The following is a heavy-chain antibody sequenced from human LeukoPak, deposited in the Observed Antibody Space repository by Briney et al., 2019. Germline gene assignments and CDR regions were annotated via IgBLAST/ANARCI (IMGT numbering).Heavy chain of an antibody. CDR3: ARTYSNSSPFDY. CDR2: INPSGGST. J-gene: IGHJ4*02. CDR1: GYTLTNYY. Sequence: ASVKVSCKASGYTLTNYYMHWVRQAPGQGLEWMGIINPSGGSTNYAQKFQGRVTMTRDTSTSTVYMELSSLRSEDTAVYYCARTYSNSSPFDYWGQGTLVPVSS. D-gene: IGHD6-6*01. V-gene: IGHV1-46*01.